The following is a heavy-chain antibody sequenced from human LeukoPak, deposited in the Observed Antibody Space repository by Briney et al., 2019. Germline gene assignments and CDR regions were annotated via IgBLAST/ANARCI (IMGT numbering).Heavy chain of an antibody. Sequence: PGGSLRLSCAASGFTFSSYSMSWVRQAPGKGLEWVANIKQDGSEKYYADSVKGRFTISRDNSKNTLYLQMNSLRAEDTAVYYCAKVPYYYDSSGYYDYWGQGTLVTVSS. V-gene: IGHV3-7*01. CDR3: AKVPYYYDSSGYYDY. CDR1: GFTFSSYS. D-gene: IGHD3-22*01. J-gene: IGHJ4*02. CDR2: IKQDGSEK.